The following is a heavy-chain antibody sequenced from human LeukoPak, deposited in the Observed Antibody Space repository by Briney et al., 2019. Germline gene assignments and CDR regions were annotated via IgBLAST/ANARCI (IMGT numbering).Heavy chain of an antibody. CDR1: GFTFSSYA. CDR3: AKGRDTMVRGVILFDY. J-gene: IGHJ4*02. D-gene: IGHD3-10*01. V-gene: IGHV3-23*01. CDR2: ISGSGGST. Sequence: GGSLRLSCAASGFTFSSYAMSWVRRAPGKGLEWVSAISGSGGSTYYADSVKGRFTISRDNSKNTLYLQMNSLRAEDTAVYYCAKGRDTMVRGVILFDYWGQGTLVTVPS.